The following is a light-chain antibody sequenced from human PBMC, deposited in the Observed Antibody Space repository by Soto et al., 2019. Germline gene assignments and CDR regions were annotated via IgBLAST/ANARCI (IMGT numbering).Light chain of an antibody. V-gene: IGLV2-14*01. CDR1: RADVGGYNY. CDR3: VSYTRHRCYV. Sequence: VPSDPAPVSGSHGLSIPLSCTATRADVGGYNYVSWYQQCPGKAPQFLIIEANNRNSGVSFRLSVFTLGDTVHLTISALQPDDGGIDYCVSYTRHRCYVCGSGTQVTV. CDR2: EAN. J-gene: IGLJ1*01.